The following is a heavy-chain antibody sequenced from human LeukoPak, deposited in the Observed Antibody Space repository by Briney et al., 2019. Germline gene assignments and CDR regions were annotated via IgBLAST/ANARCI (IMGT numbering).Heavy chain of an antibody. V-gene: IGHV1-18*01. J-gene: IGHJ4*02. CDR2: ISAYNGNT. Sequence: ASVKVSCKASGYTFTSYGISWVRQAPGQGLEWMGWISAYNGNTNYAQKLQGRVTMTTDTSTSTAYMELRSLRSDDTAVYYCARADDTSQYYYDSSGSVDYWGQGTLVTVSS. CDR1: GYTFTSYG. D-gene: IGHD3-22*01. CDR3: ARADDTSQYYYDSSGSVDY.